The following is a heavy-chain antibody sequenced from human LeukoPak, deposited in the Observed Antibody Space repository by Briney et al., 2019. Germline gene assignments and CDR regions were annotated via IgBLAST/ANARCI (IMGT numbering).Heavy chain of an antibody. V-gene: IGHV3-30*18. CDR2: ISYEGGTQ. Sequence: GGSLRLSCAASGVTLSPYGMHWVRQAPGKGLEWVAVISYEGGTQHYADSVKGRFIISRDNPRNTLYLQMNILRTEDTAVYYCAKEGTPQVSTWYDLWGQGTQVSVSS. CDR1: GVTLSPYG. CDR3: AKEGTPQVSTWYDL. D-gene: IGHD3-10*01. J-gene: IGHJ5*02.